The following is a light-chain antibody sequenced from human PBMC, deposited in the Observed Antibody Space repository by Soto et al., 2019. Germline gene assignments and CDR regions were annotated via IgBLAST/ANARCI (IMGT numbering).Light chain of an antibody. CDR2: EVK. CDR3: SSYRSSTTFV. CDR1: SNDVGSHNL. V-gene: IGLV2-14*02. J-gene: IGLJ1*01. Sequence: QSALTQPASVSGSPGQSITLSCTGTSNDVGSHNLVSWFQQHPGQAPRLIIYEVKKRPSGVSDRFSGSKSGNTASLTISGLLAEDEAHYYCSSYRSSTTFVFGTGTQLTVL.